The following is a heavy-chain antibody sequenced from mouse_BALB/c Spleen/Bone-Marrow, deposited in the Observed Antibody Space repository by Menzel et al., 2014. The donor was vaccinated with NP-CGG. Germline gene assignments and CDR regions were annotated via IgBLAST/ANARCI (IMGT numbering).Heavy chain of an antibody. J-gene: IGHJ4*01. Sequence: VQLQQSGPELVKPGASVRISCKASGYTFTSYYIYWVRQRPGQGLEWIGWIYPGDFNTKYNEKFKGKATLAADKSPSTAYMQLSSLTSEDSAVYFCARKSQRAYDSMNYWGQGTSVTVSS. V-gene: IGHV1S56*01. CDR3: ARKSQRAYDSMNY. CDR2: IYPGDFNT. CDR1: GYTFTSYY. D-gene: IGHD2-4*01.